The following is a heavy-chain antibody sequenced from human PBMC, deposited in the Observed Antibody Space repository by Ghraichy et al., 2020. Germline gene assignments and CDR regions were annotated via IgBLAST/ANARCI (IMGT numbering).Heavy chain of an antibody. Sequence: GESLNISCAASGFIFSGYWMSWVRQAPGKGLEWVANIKKDGSEKYYVDSVKGRFTISRDNAKNSLYLQMNSLRAEDTAVYYCARDLGSGWYFDYWGQGTLVIFSS. V-gene: IGHV3-7*01. CDR2: IKKDGSEK. CDR1: GFIFSGYW. D-gene: IGHD6-19*01. CDR3: ARDLGSGWYFDY. J-gene: IGHJ4*02.